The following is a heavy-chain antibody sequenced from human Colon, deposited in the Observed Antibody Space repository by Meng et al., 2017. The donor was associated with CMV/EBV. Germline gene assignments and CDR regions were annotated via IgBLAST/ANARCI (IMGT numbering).Heavy chain of an antibody. Sequence: GGPLRLSCEVSGFTFNTYFMTWVRQISGKGLEWVAAISSSGDRTYYADSMEGRFTISRDISRNTLFLQMNSLRPEDTAVYYCARESGDQDYWGQGALVTVSS. D-gene: IGHD3-10*01. CDR2: ISSSGDRT. CDR1: GFTFNTYF. J-gene: IGHJ4*02. CDR3: ARESGDQDY. V-gene: IGHV3-23*01.